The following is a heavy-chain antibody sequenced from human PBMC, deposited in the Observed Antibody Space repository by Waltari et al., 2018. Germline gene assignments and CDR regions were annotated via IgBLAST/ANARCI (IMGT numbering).Heavy chain of an antibody. J-gene: IGHJ4*02. CDR3: ATWMVSHFDY. V-gene: IGHV3-23*01. Sequence: EVQLLESGGGLMQPGESLRLSCVASGFNFGSYSMSWVRQAPGKGLECVSTIDGPTTNTHYADSVEGRFTISRDNSKNTLYLHMNSLRADDTAIYYCATWMVSHFDYWGQGTLVTASP. CDR2: IDGPTTNT. D-gene: IGHD2-8*01. CDR1: GFNFGSYS.